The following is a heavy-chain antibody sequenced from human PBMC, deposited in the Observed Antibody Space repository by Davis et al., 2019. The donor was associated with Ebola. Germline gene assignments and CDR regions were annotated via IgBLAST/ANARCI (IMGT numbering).Heavy chain of an antibody. CDR2: INTNTGNP. Sequence: ASVKVSCKASGYTFTSYAMNWVRQAPGQGLEWMGWINTNTGNPTYAQGFTGRFVFSFDTSVSTAYLQINSLKAEDTAVYYCARAPGIAARLSNWFDPWGRGTLVTVSS. D-gene: IGHD6-13*01. V-gene: IGHV7-4-1*02. CDR1: GYTFTSYA. CDR3: ARAPGIAARLSNWFDP. J-gene: IGHJ5*02.